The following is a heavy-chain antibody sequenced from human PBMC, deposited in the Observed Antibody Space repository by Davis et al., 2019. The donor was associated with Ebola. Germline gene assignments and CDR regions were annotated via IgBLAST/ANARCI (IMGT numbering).Heavy chain of an antibody. CDR1: GGTFTTYA. Sequence: SVKVSCKASGGTFTTYAISWVRQAPGQGLDWMGGIIPVFGILKYAQKFQGRVTITADESTSTAYMELRSLRSEDTAVYYCARDRYSDGSGYFFEQSHWGQGTLVTVSS. CDR3: ARDRYSDGSGYFFEQSH. CDR2: IIPVFGIL. V-gene: IGHV1-69*13. D-gene: IGHD3-22*01. J-gene: IGHJ4*02.